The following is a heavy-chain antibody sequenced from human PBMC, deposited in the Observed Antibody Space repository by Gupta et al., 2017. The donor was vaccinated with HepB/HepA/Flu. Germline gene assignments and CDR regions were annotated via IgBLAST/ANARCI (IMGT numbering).Heavy chain of an antibody. CDR2: ISAYNGNT. CDR1: GYTFTSYG. CDR3: ARADCSSTSCYNGYYYYMDG. J-gene: IGHJ6*03. V-gene: IGHV1-18*01. Sequence: QVQLVQSGAEVKKPGASVKVSCKASGYTFTSYGISWVRQAPGQGLEWMGWISAYNGNTNYAQKVQGRVTMTTDTSTSTAYMELRSLRSDDTAVYYCARADCSSTSCYNGYYYYMDGGGKGTTVTVSS. D-gene: IGHD2-2*01.